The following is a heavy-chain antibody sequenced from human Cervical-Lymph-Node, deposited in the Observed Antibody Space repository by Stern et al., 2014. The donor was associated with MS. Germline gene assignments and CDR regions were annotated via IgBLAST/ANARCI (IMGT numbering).Heavy chain of an antibody. V-gene: IGHV4-31*03. CDR1: GGSISIDDYY. J-gene: IGHJ4*02. CDR3: ARLASGLDY. Sequence: QVQLQESGPGLVKPSQTLSLTCTVSGGSISIDDYYWSWVRQFPGQGLEWIGYIDYTGSTYYSPSLGSRVMMSVETSKNQFSLNLTSVTAADTAVYYCARLASGLDYWGQGTLVTVSS. D-gene: IGHD3-3*01. CDR2: IDYTGST.